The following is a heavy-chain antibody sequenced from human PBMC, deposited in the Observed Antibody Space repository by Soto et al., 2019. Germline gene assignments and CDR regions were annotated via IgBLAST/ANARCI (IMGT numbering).Heavy chain of an antibody. Sequence: GWSLRLSCAASGFTFSSYAMSWVRQAPGKGLEWVSAISGSGGSTYYADSVKGRFTISRDNSKNTLYLQMNSLRAEDTAVYYCAKVPLSSSWYDYWGQGTLVTVSS. CDR1: GFTFSSYA. CDR2: ISGSGGST. D-gene: IGHD6-13*01. V-gene: IGHV3-23*01. CDR3: AKVPLSSSWYDY. J-gene: IGHJ4*02.